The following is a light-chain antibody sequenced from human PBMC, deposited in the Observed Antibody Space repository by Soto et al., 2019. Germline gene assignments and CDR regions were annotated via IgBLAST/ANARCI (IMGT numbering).Light chain of an antibody. CDR3: QQYNNWPLT. V-gene: IGKV3-15*01. CDR2: GAS. J-gene: IGKJ4*01. Sequence: ELVMTQSPATLSVSPGERATVPCRASQSVRNNLAWYQQKPGQAPRLLIYGASTRATGTPARFSGSGYGTEFTLTISSLQSEDFAVYYCQQYNNWPLTLGGGTKVDSK. CDR1: QSVRNN.